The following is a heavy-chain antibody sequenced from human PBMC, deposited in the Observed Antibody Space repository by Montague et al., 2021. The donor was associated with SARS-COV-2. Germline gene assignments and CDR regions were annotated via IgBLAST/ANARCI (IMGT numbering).Heavy chain of an antibody. D-gene: IGHD2-2*01. J-gene: IGHJ4*02. Sequence: SLRLSCAASGFTFSDYYMSWIRQAPGEGLEWVSYISSTSSYTNYADSVKGRFTASRDNAKSSLYLHMNSLRPEDTAVYYCARGVPPVYWGQGTLVTVSS. CDR3: ARGVPPVY. CDR1: GFTFSDYY. CDR2: ISSTSSYT. V-gene: IGHV3-11*05.